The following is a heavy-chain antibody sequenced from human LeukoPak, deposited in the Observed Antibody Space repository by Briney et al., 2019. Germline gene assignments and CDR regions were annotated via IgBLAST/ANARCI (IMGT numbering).Heavy chain of an antibody. Sequence: KASETLSLTCAVYGGSFSGYYWSWIRQPPGKGLEWIVEINHSGSTNYNPSLKSRVTISVDTSKNQFSLKLSSVTAADTAVYYCARGRIVATITVLYLNWFDPWGQGTLVTVSS. D-gene: IGHD5-12*01. CDR1: GGSFSGYY. J-gene: IGHJ5*02. V-gene: IGHV4-34*01. CDR2: INHSGST. CDR3: ARGRIVATITVLYLNWFDP.